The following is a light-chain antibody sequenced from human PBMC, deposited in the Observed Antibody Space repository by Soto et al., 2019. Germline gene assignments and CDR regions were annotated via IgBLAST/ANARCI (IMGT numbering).Light chain of an antibody. V-gene: IGLV4-69*01. CDR2: VNNDGTH. J-gene: IGLJ2*01. CDR1: SRHSTYA. CDR3: QTWGSGIQV. Sequence: QLVLTQSPSASASPGASVKLTCTLSSRHSTYAIAWHQHQADRGPRFLMKVNNDGTHIKGDGIPYRFSGSSSGAERYLTISSLQSEDEADYHCQTWGSGIQVFGGGTKLTVL.